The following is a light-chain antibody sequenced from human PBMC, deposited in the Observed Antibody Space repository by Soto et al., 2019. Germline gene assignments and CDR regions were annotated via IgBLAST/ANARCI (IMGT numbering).Light chain of an antibody. Sequence: VVTQSPATLSVFPGETATLSCRASQSVSSDLAWYQQRPGQAPRLLIYGASTRATGIPARFRGGGSGTEFRLTISSLQSEDFATYNCQQYNTWHPKMAFGRGTKVEIK. V-gene: IGKV3-15*01. CDR1: QSVSSD. CDR3: QQYNTWHPKMA. CDR2: GAS. J-gene: IGKJ1*01.